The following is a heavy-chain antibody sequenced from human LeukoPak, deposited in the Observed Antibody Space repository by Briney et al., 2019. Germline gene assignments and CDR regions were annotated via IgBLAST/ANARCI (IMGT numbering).Heavy chain of an antibody. CDR1: GFTFSNYA. CDR2: ISAGGGTT. Sequence: GGSLRLSCAGPGFTFSNYAMSWVRQAPGKGLEWVSTISAGGGTTYYADSVKGQFTISRDNSKNTLYLQMNSLRAEDTAVYYCARGDSSGWSRCWGQGTLVTVSS. CDR3: ARGDSSGWSRC. V-gene: IGHV3-23*01. D-gene: IGHD6-19*01. J-gene: IGHJ4*02.